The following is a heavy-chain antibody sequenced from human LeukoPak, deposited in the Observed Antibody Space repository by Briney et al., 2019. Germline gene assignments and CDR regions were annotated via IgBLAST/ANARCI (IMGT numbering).Heavy chain of an antibody. CDR1: GFTFSDYW. Sequence: GGSLRLSCSASGFTFSDYWMMWVRQAPGKGLEWVAVIWYDGSNKYYADSVKGRFTISRDNSKNTLYLQMNSLRAEDTAVYYCARDARPGYSSGWYWYGYYYGMDVWGQGTTVTVSS. J-gene: IGHJ6*02. D-gene: IGHD6-19*01. CDR2: IWYDGSNK. V-gene: IGHV3-33*08. CDR3: ARDARPGYSSGWYWYGYYYGMDV.